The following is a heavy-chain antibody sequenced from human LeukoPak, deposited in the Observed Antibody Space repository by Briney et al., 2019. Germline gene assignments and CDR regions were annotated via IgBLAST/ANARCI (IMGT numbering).Heavy chain of an antibody. CDR1: GASISSDGYY. D-gene: IGHD4-17*01. CDR3: ARTTTKTAYYFDS. V-gene: IGHV4-31*03. CDR2: IYHSGFT. Sequence: SQTLSLTCNVSGASISSDGYYWSWIRQHPGKGLEWIGYIYHSGFTYDSPSLKSRLAISVDTSKNQFSLKLSSVTVADTAVYYCARTTTKTAYYFDSWGQGTLVTVSS. J-gene: IGHJ4*02.